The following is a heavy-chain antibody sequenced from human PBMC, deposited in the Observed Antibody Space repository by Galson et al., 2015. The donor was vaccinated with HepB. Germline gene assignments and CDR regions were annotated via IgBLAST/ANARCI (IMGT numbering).Heavy chain of an antibody. D-gene: IGHD3-22*01. CDR3: AREARITMIVVDPFDY. Sequence: SLRLSCAASGFTFSSYAMHWVRQAPGKGLEWVAVISYDGSNKYYADSVKGRFTISRDNSKNTLYLQMNSLRAEDTAVYYCAREARITMIVVDPFDYWGQGTLVTVSS. J-gene: IGHJ4*02. CDR2: ISYDGSNK. V-gene: IGHV3-30-3*01. CDR1: GFTFSSYA.